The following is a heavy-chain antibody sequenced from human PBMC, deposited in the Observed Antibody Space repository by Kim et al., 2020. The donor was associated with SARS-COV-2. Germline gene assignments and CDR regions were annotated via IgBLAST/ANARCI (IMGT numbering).Heavy chain of an antibody. D-gene: IGHD6-13*01. J-gene: IGHJ2*01. CDR2: ISVSGTTI. Sequence: GGSLRLSCVVSGSTFSGDEMNWVRQAPGKGLEWLSYISVSGTTINYADSVKGRFTTSRDNTKNSLYLQMNSLRVEDTAVYYCARDGMAVAGRGAQLDLWGRGTLVTVSS. CDR1: GSTFSGDE. V-gene: IGHV3-48*03. CDR3: ARDGMAVAGRGAQLDL.